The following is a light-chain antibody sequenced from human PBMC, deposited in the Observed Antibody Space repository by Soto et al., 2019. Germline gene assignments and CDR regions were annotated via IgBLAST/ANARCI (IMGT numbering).Light chain of an antibody. Sequence: VLTQSPDTLSLSPGERATLSCRASQSVSSTFLAWYQQRHGQAPRLLIYGASSRATGIPGRFSGSGSGTDFTLTITRLEPEDFALYYCQQFGTSATFGQGTKVEIK. V-gene: IGKV3-20*01. CDR1: QSVSSTF. CDR2: GAS. J-gene: IGKJ1*01. CDR3: QQFGTSAT.